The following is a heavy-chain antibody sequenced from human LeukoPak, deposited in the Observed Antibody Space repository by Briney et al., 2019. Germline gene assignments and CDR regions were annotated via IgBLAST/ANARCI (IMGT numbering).Heavy chain of an antibody. V-gene: IGHV4-59*08. CDR1: GDSISSYY. CDR3: ARPTHYGGNSGVSAFDI. J-gene: IGHJ3*02. D-gene: IGHD4-23*01. CDR2: IYYSGST. Sequence: SETLSLTSTVSGDSISSYYWSWIRQPPGKGLEWIGYIYYSGSTNYNPSLKSRVTTSVDTSKNQFSLNLSSVTAADTAVYYCARPTHYGGNSGVSAFDIWGQGTMVTVSS.